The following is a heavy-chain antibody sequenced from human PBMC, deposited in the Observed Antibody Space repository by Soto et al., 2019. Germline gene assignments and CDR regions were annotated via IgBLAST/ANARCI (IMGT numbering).Heavy chain of an antibody. CDR1: GFTFSSYA. V-gene: IGHV3-23*01. CDR2: ISGSGGST. J-gene: IGHJ4*02. Sequence: EVQLLESGGGLVQPGGSLRLSCAASGFTFSSYAMSWVRQAPGKGLEWVSAISGSGGSTYYADSVKGRFTISRDNSKNTLYLQMNSLRAEDTAVYYCAKTSECYGSGVDHFDYWGQGTLVTVSS. CDR3: AKTSECYGSGVDHFDY. D-gene: IGHD3-10*01.